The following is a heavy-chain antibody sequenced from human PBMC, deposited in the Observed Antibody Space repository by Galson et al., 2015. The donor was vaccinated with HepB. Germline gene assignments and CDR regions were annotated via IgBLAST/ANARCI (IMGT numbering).Heavy chain of an antibody. D-gene: IGHD2-2*01. CDR2: IWYDGSNK. Sequence: SLRLSCAASGFTFSSYGMHWVRQAPGKGLEWVAVIWYDGSNKYYADSVKGRFTISRDNSKNTLYLQMNSLRAEDTAVYYCARDGEAPIVVVPAATAYGMDVWGQGTTVTVSS. V-gene: IGHV3-33*01. J-gene: IGHJ6*02. CDR3: ARDGEAPIVVVPAATAYGMDV. CDR1: GFTFSSYG.